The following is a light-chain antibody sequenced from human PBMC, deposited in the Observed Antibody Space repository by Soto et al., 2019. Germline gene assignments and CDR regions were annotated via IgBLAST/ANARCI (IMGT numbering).Light chain of an antibody. J-gene: IGLJ1*01. CDR2: SNN. CDR1: SSNIGSNY. V-gene: IGLV1-47*02. Sequence: QSVLTQPPSASGTPGQMVTISCSGSSSNIGSNYLYWYQQLPGTAPKLLIYSNNQWPSGVPDRLSGSKSGTSASLAISGLRSADEADYYCAAWDDSLTGYVFGTGTKVTVL. CDR3: AAWDDSLTGYV.